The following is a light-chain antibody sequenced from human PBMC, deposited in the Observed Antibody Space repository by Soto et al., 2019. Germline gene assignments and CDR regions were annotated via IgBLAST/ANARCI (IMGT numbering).Light chain of an antibody. V-gene: IGKV3-20*01. Sequence: IVLTQSPGTLSLSPREGATLSCRASQPVNSGYLAWYQQKPGQAPRLLMYGVSTRDTGIPDRFSGSGAGTDFTLTISRLEPEDFAVYYCQQFRTFGQGTKVDIK. CDR2: GVS. CDR3: QQFRT. J-gene: IGKJ1*01. CDR1: QPVNSGY.